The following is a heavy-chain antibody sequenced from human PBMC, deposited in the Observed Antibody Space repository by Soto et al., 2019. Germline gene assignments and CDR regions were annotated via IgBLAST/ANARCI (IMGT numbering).Heavy chain of an antibody. CDR2: ISSSSSTI. D-gene: IGHD3-9*01. Sequence: GGSLRLSCAASGFTFSSYSMNWVRQAPGKGLEWVSYISSSSSTIYYADSVKGRFTISRDNAKNSLYLQMNSLRDEDTAVYYCARDGSGSYGLRYFDWLRPHPSDYWGQVTLVTVSS. V-gene: IGHV3-48*02. CDR1: GFTFSSYS. CDR3: ARDGSGSYGLRYFDWLRPHPSDY. J-gene: IGHJ4*02.